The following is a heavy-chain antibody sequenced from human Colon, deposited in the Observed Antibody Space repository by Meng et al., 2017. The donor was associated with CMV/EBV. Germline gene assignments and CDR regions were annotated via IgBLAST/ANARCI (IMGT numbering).Heavy chain of an antibody. CDR1: GFTFDDYA. Sequence: GGSLRLSCEGSGFTFDDYAMMWVRQAPGKGLEWVSDISGSGRVTYYADSVKGRFTISRDNSKNTLYLQMDSLRAEDTAVYYCAKPYSSGWVYFDYWGQGTLVTVSS. CDR2: ISGSGRVT. CDR3: AKPYSSGWVYFDY. D-gene: IGHD6-19*01. V-gene: IGHV3-23*01. J-gene: IGHJ4*02.